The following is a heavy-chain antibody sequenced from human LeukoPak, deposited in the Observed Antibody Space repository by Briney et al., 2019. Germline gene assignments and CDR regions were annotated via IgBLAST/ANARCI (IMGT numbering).Heavy chain of an antibody. D-gene: IGHD6-13*01. V-gene: IGHV4-61*01. Sequence: PSETLSLTCTVSGGSVSSGSYYWSWIRQPPGKGLEWIGYISYSGSTNYNPSLKSRVTISVDTSKNQFSLKLSSVTAADTAVYYCARGKAGQQLVVDYDYGMDVWGQGTTVTVSS. CDR1: GGSVSSGSYY. CDR2: ISYSGST. J-gene: IGHJ6*02. CDR3: ARGKAGQQLVVDYDYGMDV.